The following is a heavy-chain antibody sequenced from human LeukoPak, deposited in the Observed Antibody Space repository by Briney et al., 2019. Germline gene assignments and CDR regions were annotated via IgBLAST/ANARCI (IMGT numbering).Heavy chain of an antibody. D-gene: IGHD3-10*01. J-gene: IGHJ6*02. CDR2: ISGSGGST. V-gene: IGHV3-23*01. Sequence: GGSLRLSCAASGFTFSSYAMSWVRQAPGKGLEWVSAISGSGGSTYYADSVKGRSTISRDNSKNTLYLQMNSLRAEDTAVYYCAKVLSGSDGMDVWGQGTTVTVSS. CDR1: GFTFSSYA. CDR3: AKVLSGSDGMDV.